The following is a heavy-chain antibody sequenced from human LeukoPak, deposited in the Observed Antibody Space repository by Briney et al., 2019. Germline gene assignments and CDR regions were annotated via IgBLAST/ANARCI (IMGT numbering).Heavy chain of an antibody. D-gene: IGHD1-26*01. Sequence: ASVKVSCKASGDTFTTYDGNWVRQATGQGLEWMGWLNPNSGNTGYVQKFQGRVTMTMNTSISTAYMELTSLTSEDTAVYYCARSTMGARRKYDYWGQGTLVTVSS. CDR3: ARSTMGARRKYDY. V-gene: IGHV1-8*01. CDR1: GDTFTTYD. CDR2: LNPNSGNT. J-gene: IGHJ4*02.